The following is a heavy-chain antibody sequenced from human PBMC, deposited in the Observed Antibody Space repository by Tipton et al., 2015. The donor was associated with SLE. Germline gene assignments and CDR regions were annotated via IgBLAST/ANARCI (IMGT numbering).Heavy chain of an antibody. J-gene: IGHJ4*02. CDR1: GDSISSTKW. CDR2: IYHSGST. CDR3: ARGWDYLDQAGIDY. Sequence: TLSLTCAISGDSISSTKWWTWVRQAPGKGLEWIGEIYHSGSTNYNPSLKSRLSISVDKSNNQFSLKMTSVTAADTAVYYCARGWDYLDQAGIDYWGQGTLVTVSS. V-gene: IGHV4-4*02. D-gene: IGHD1-7*01.